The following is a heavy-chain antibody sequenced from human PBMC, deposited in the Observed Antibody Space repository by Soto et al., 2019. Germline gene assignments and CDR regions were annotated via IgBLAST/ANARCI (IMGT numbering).Heavy chain of an antibody. J-gene: IGHJ4*02. D-gene: IGHD4-17*01. V-gene: IGHV1-69*13. CDR2: IIPIFGTA. Sequence: ASVKVSCKASGGTFSSYAISWVRQAPGQGLEWMGGIIPIFGTANYAQKFQGRVTITADESTSTAYMELSSLRSEDTAVYYCARPGHDYGDGYFDYWGQGTLVTVSS. CDR1: GGTFSSYA. CDR3: ARPGHDYGDGYFDY.